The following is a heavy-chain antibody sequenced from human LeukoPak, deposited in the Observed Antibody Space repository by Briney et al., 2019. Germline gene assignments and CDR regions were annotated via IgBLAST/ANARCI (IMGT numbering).Heavy chain of an antibody. CDR1: GGSISGYY. J-gene: IGHJ5*02. D-gene: IGHD3-22*01. Sequence: SETLSLTRTVSGGSISGYYWSWIRQPAGKGLEWIGRIYTSGSTSYNPSLKSRVTMSVDTSKNQFSLKLSSVTAADTAVYYCARDRYYDASGRFEPWGQGTLVTVFS. CDR3: ARDRYYDASGRFEP. V-gene: IGHV4-4*07. CDR2: IYTSGST.